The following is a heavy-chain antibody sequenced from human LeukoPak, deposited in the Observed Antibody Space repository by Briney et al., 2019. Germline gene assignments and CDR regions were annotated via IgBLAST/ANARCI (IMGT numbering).Heavy chain of an antibody. J-gene: IGHJ3*01. Sequence: GGSLRLSCAASGFTFSSYGMHWVRQAPGKGLEWVAVISYDGSNKYYADSVKGRFTISRDNSKNTLYLQMNSLRAEDTAVYYCARDMSTRVTPISYALDVWGQGTMVIVSS. V-gene: IGHV3-30*03. CDR3: ARDMSTRVTPISYALDV. CDR1: GFTFSSYG. CDR2: ISYDGSNK. D-gene: IGHD4-23*01.